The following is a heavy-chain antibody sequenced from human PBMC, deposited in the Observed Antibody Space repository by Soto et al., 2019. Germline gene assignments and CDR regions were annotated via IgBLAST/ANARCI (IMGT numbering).Heavy chain of an antibody. D-gene: IGHD3-22*01. J-gene: IGHJ6*02. Sequence: ASVKVSCKASGYTFTSYDINWVRQATGQGLEWMGWMNPNSGNTGYAQKFQGRVTMTRNTSISTAYMELSSLRSEDTAVYYCARRWLSEGGMDCWGQGTTVTVSS. V-gene: IGHV1-8*01. CDR1: GYTFTSYD. CDR2: MNPNSGNT. CDR3: ARRWLSEGGMDC.